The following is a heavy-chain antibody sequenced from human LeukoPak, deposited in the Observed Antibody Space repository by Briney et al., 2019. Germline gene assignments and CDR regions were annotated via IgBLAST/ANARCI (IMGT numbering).Heavy chain of an antibody. J-gene: IGHJ4*02. V-gene: IGHV3-23*01. CDR3: VKRSGRGTFYFAS. CDR2: ISNDGDRT. CDR1: GFTFSTYA. Sequence: PGGSLRLSCEDSGFTFSTYAMSWVRQAPGKGLEWVSSISNDGDRTYYGDSVKGRFTISRAISKNTLYLQMNSLRVDDTAVYYCVKRSGRGTFYFASWGQGALVTVSS. D-gene: IGHD1-1*01.